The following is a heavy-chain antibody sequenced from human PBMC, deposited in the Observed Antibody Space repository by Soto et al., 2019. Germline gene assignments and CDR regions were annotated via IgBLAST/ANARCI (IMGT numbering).Heavy chain of an antibody. V-gene: IGHV1-18*01. CDR1: GGTFSSYG. Sequence: ASVKVSCKASGGTFSSYGISWVRQAPGQGLEWTGWISAYNGNTNYAQKLQGRVTMTTDTSTSTAYMELRSLRSDDTAVYYCARVAYYYDTSGRGAFDIWGQGTMVTVSS. CDR3: ARVAYYYDTSGRGAFDI. D-gene: IGHD3-22*01. J-gene: IGHJ3*02. CDR2: ISAYNGNT.